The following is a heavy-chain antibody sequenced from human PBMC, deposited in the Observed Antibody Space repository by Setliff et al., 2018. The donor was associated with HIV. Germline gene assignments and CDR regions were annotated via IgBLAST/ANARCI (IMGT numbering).Heavy chain of an antibody. CDR3: ARGWGWASGNYPVYYYKMDV. J-gene: IGHJ6*03. V-gene: IGHV1-2*06. D-gene: IGHD3-10*01. CDR1: GYTFNDNY. CDR2: ISPDIGDT. Sequence: GASVKVSCKASGYTFNDNYIHWVRQAPGQGLEWMGRISPDIGDTNYAQMFHGRVTMTRDTSISTAYMELSSLKSDDTAVYYCARGWGWASGNYPVYYYKMDVWGKGPRSPSP.